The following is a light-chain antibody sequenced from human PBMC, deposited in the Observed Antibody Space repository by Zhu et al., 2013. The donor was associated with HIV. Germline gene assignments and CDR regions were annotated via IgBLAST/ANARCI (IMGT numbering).Light chain of an antibody. CDR1: SSNIGAGYD. V-gene: IGLV1-40*01. CDR3: QSYDSSLFYV. CDR2: GNS. Sequence: QSVLTQPPSVSGAPGQRVTISCTGSSSNIGAGYDVHWYQQLPGTAPKLLIYGNSNRPSGVPDRFSGSKSGTSASLAITGLQAEDEADYYCQSYDSSLFYVFGTGTKVTVL. J-gene: IGLJ1*01.